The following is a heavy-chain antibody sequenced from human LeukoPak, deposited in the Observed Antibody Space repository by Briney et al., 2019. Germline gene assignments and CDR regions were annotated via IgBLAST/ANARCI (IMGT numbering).Heavy chain of an antibody. CDR3: ARQGSSTTSWQTIDY. D-gene: IGHD2-2*01. CDR2: ISGSGGST. V-gene: IGHV3-23*01. CDR1: GFTFSSYA. Sequence: PGGSLRLSCAASGFTFSSYAMSWVRQAPGKGLEWVSAISGSGGSTYYADSVKGRFAISRDNSKNTLYLQMNSLRAEDTAVYYCARQGSSTTSWQTIDYWGQGTLVSVSS. J-gene: IGHJ4*02.